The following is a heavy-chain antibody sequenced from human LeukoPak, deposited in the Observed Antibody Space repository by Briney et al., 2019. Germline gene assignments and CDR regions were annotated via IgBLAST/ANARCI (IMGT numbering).Heavy chain of an antibody. Sequence: ASVKASCKASGYTFMNYYLHWVRQAPGQGLEWLGIISPGGTSATYAQEFRGRVTMTTDTSTSTVYMELRSLRSDDTAVYYCARALFSDYYDRSGHYDYWGQGTLITVSS. J-gene: IGHJ4*02. CDR3: ARALFSDYYDRSGHYDY. D-gene: IGHD3-22*01. CDR1: GYTFMNYY. CDR2: ISPGGTSA. V-gene: IGHV1-46*01.